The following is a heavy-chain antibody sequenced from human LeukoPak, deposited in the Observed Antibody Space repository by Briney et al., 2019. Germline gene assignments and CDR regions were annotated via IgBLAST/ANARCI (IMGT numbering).Heavy chain of an antibody. CDR2: ISGDGSLK. Sequence: PGGSLRLSCAASGFTFSTYGMHWVRQAPGKGPEWVAVISGDGSLKYYPDSVKGRFTISRDNSKNTLYLQMNSLRAEDTAVYYCAKAAGRGYNYGDYFDYWGQGTLVTVSS. CDR1: GFTFSTYG. CDR3: AKAAGRGYNYGDYFDY. J-gene: IGHJ4*02. D-gene: IGHD5-18*01. V-gene: IGHV3-30*18.